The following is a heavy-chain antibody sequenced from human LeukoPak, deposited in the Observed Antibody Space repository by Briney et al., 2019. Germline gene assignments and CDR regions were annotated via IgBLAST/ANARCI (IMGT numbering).Heavy chain of an antibody. CDR2: ISYDGSNK. D-gene: IGHD1-26*01. V-gene: IGHV3-30*18. J-gene: IGHJ5*02. CDR1: GFTFSSYG. Sequence: QTGRSLRLSCAASGFTFSSYGMHWVRQAPGKGLEWVAVISYDGSNKYYADSVKGRFTISRDNSKNTLYLQMNSLRAEDTAVYYCAKVLWELHNWFDPWGQGTLVTVSS. CDR3: AKVLWELHNWFDP.